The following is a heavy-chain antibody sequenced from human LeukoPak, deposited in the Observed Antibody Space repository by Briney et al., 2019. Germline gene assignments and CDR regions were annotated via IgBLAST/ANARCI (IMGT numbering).Heavy chain of an antibody. V-gene: IGHV3-48*02. CDR1: GFTFSSYS. CDR2: ISSSGSTI. J-gene: IGHJ4*02. Sequence: PGGSLRLSCAASGFTFSSYSMNWVRQAPGKGLEWISYISSSGSTISYADSVKGRFTISRDSAKNSLYLQMNSLRDEDTAVYYCARDRGSGDYTAAPGDYWGQGTLVTVSS. D-gene: IGHD4-17*01. CDR3: ARDRGSGDYTAAPGDY.